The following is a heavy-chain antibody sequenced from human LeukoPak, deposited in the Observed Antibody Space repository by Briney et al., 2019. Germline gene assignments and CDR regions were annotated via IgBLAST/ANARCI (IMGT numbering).Heavy chain of an antibody. J-gene: IGHJ4*02. CDR3: AREGARSFDY. Sequence: GGSLRLSCAASGFTFDDYAMHWVRQAPGKGLEWVSGISWNSGSIGYADSVKGRFTISGDNAKNSLYLQMNSLRAEDTAVYYCAREGARSFDYWGQGTLVTVSS. V-gene: IGHV3-9*01. CDR1: GFTFDDYA. CDR2: ISWNSGSI.